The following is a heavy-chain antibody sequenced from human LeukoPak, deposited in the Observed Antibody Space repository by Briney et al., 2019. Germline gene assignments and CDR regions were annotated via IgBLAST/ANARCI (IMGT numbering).Heavy chain of an antibody. CDR1: GFTFSSYA. J-gene: IGHJ6*02. CDR3: AKINSFPLLVGNYYYGMDV. D-gene: IGHD2-15*01. Sequence: GGPLRLSCAASGFTFSSYAMSWVRQAPGKGLEWVSAMRGSGGSTYHAASVKGWFTISRDNTKNPQYLQMNSLISEDTAAYNCAKINSFPLLVGNYYYGMDVWGQETAVTVSS. CDR2: MRGSGGST. V-gene: IGHV3-23*01.